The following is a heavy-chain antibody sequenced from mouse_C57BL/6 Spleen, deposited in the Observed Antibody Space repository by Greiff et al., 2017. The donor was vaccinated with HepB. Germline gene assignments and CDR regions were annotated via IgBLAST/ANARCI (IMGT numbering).Heavy chain of an antibody. D-gene: IGHD2-4*01. CDR1: GYAFTNYL. J-gene: IGHJ2*01. Sequence: QVQLQQSGAELVRPGTSVKVSCKASGYAFTNYLIEWVKQRPGQGLEWIGVINPGSGGTNYNEKFKGKATLTADKSSSTAYMQLSSLTSEDSAVYFFARYDYDVYFDYWGQGTTLTVSS. CDR3: ARYDYDVYFDY. CDR2: INPGSGGT. V-gene: IGHV1-54*01.